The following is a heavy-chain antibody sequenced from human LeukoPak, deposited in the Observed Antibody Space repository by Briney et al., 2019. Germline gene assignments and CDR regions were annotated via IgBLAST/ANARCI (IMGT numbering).Heavy chain of an antibody. V-gene: IGHV1-46*01. J-gene: IGHJ5*02. Sequence: GASVKVSCKASGYTSASYYMHWVRQAPGQGLEWMGIINPSGGSTSYAQKFQGRVTMTRDTSTSTVYKELSSLRSEDTAVYYCAKEITMVRGVSRNWFDPWGQGTLVTVSS. CDR2: INPSGGST. D-gene: IGHD3-10*01. CDR3: AKEITMVRGVSRNWFDP. CDR1: GYTSASYY.